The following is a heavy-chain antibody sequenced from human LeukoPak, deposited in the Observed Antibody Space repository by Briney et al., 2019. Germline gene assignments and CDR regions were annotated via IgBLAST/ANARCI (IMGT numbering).Heavy chain of an antibody. Sequence: SETLSLTCIVSGGSISSSNYYWGWIRQSPGKGLEWIGSIYSRGSTYYNPSLKSRVIVSSDMSKNQFSLMLNSVTAADTAVYYCARDLRVGASLDDAFDIWGQGTMVTVSS. CDR1: GGSISSSNYY. CDR3: ARDLRVGASLDDAFDI. D-gene: IGHD1-26*01. V-gene: IGHV4-39*07. J-gene: IGHJ3*02. CDR2: IYSRGST.